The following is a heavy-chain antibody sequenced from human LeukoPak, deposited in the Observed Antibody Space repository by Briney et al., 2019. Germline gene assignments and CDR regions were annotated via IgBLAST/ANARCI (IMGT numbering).Heavy chain of an antibody. J-gene: IGHJ4*02. V-gene: IGHV5-51*01. Sequence: GESLKISCKASGYSFTTYWIGWVRQMPGKGLEWMGNIYPGDSDTRYTPSFQGQVTISADKSISTAYLQWSSLKASDTAMYYCARIVADIYYFGYWGQGTLVTVSS. D-gene: IGHD5-12*01. CDR3: ARIVADIYYFGY. CDR1: GYSFTTYW. CDR2: IYPGDSDT.